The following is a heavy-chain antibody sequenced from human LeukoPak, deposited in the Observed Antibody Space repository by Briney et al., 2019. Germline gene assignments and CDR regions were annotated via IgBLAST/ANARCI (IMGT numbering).Heavy chain of an antibody. CDR3: AKDSDSSGYYYYYGMDV. D-gene: IGHD3-22*01. V-gene: IGHV3-30*18. CDR1: GFTFSSYG. J-gene: IGHJ6*02. CDR2: ISYDGSNK. Sequence: GGSLRLSCAASGFTFSSYGMHWVRQAPGKGLEWVAVISYDGSNKYYADSVKGRFTISRDNSKNTLYLQMNSLRAEDTAVYYCAKDSDSSGYYYYYGMDVWGQGTTVTVSS.